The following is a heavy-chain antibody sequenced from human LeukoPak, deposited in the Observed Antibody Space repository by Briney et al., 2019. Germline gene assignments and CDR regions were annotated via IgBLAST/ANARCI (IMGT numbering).Heavy chain of an antibody. CDR1: GGSFSGYY. CDR3: ALSLTPYYYGMDV. CDR2: INHSGST. Sequence: SETLSLTCAVYGGSFSGYYWSWIRQPPGKGLEWIGEINHSGSTSYNPSLKSRVTISVDTSKNQFSLKLSSVTAADTAVYYCALSLTPYYYGMDVWGQGTTVTVSS. D-gene: IGHD2-15*01. V-gene: IGHV4-34*01. J-gene: IGHJ6*02.